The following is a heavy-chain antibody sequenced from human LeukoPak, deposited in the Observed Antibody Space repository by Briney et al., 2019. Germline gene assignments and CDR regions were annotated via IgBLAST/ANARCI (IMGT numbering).Heavy chain of an antibody. CDR1: GGTFSSYA. D-gene: IGHD2-2*02. CDR2: IIPIFGTA. V-gene: IGHV1-69*05. J-gene: IGHJ4*02. CDR3: ARDINMYTYQFDY. Sequence: SVKVSCKASGGTFSSYAISWVRQAPGQGLEWMGGIIPIFGTANYAQKFQGRVTITTDESTSTAYMELSSLRSEDTAVYYCARDINMYTYQFDYWGQGTLVTVSS.